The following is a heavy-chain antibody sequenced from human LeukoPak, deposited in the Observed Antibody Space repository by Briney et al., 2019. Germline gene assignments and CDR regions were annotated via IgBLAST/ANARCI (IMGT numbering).Heavy chain of an antibody. Sequence: GGSLRLYCAASGFTLSGYWMTWVRQAPGKGLEWVANIKQDGSEKYYVESVKGRFTISRDSAKNSLFLHMNSLRAEDTPVYDCSSAILGLHYVDNWGQGTLVTVSS. J-gene: IGHJ4*02. CDR3: SSAILGLHYVDN. CDR2: IKQDGSEK. CDR1: GFTLSGYW. V-gene: IGHV3-7*01.